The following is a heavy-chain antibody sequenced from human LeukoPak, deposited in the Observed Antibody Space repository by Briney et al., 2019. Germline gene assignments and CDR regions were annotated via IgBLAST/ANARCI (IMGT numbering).Heavy chain of an antibody. D-gene: IGHD2-21*01. Sequence: PGGSLRLSCAASGFTFSSYGLSWVRQAPGKGLEWVSAISGSGGSTYYADSVKGRFTISRDNSKNTLYLQTNSLRAEDTAVYYCTTDQGYSLFDPWGQGTLVTVSS. V-gene: IGHV3-23*01. J-gene: IGHJ5*02. CDR3: TTDQGYSLFDP. CDR1: GFTFSSYG. CDR2: ISGSGGST.